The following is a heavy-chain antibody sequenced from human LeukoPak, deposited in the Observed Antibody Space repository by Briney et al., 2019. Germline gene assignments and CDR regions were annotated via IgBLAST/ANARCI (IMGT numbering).Heavy chain of an antibody. V-gene: IGHV3-23*01. Sequence: PGGSLRLSCAASGFTFSSSAMNWVRQAPGKGLEWVSAISGSGGSTYYADSVKGRFTISRDKSKNTLYLQLSSLRAEDTAVYFCARQSGGPYNWFDPWGQGTLVTVSS. D-gene: IGHD2-15*01. CDR2: ISGSGGST. CDR1: GFTFSSSA. CDR3: ARQSGGPYNWFDP. J-gene: IGHJ5*02.